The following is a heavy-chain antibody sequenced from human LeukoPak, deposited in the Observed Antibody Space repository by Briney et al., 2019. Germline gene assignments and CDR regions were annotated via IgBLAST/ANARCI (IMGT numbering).Heavy chain of an antibody. Sequence: PGGSLRLSCAASGFTFSTFGMNWVRQAPDKGLEWVAFIQYDDSIEYYADSVKGRFTISRDNSKNTLYVQMNSLRGDDTAVYYCAKDQGVVGSYDYWGHGTLVTVSS. V-gene: IGHV3-30*02. CDR2: IQYDDSIE. CDR3: AKDQGVVGSYDY. CDR1: GFTFSTFG. D-gene: IGHD3-10*01. J-gene: IGHJ4*01.